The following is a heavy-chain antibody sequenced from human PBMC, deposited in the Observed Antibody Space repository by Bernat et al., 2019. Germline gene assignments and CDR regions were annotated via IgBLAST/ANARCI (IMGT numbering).Heavy chain of an antibody. Sequence: AQLAESGGDLVQPGGSLRLSCAASGFTLSKFWWYWVCQAPGKGLVWVSRINTDGSNTIYADSVKCRFTISRDNAKNTVNLQMNSLRVEDTGVYYCAKGGWYYNSYVDLWGKGTTVTVSS. V-gene: IGHV3-74*01. CDR3: AKGGWYYNSYVDL. CDR2: INTDGSNT. D-gene: IGHD3-16*01. J-gene: IGHJ6*04. CDR1: GFTLSKFW.